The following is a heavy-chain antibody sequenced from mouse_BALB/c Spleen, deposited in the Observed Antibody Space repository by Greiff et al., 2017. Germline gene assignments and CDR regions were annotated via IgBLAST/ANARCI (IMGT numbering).Heavy chain of an antibody. CDR2: INPSTGYT. CDR3: ARSYDGYWGDY. Sequence: VQLQQSGAELAKPGASVKMSCKASGYTFTSYWMHWVKQRPGQGLEWIGYINPSTGYTEYNQKFKDKATLTADKSSSTAYMQLSSLTSEDSAVYYCARSYDGYWGDYWGQGTSVTVSS. D-gene: IGHD2-3*01. CDR1: GYTFTSYW. J-gene: IGHJ4*01. V-gene: IGHV1-7*01.